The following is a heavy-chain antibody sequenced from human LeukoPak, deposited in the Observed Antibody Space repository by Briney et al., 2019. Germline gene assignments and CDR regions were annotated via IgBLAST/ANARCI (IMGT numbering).Heavy chain of an antibody. J-gene: IGHJ5*02. V-gene: IGHV4-34*01. D-gene: IGHD3-10*01. CDR3: ARVVLLWFGETLGGNWFDP. CDR1: GGSFSGYY. Sequence: KPPETLSLTCAVYGGSFSGYYWSWIRQPPGKGLEWIGEINHSGSTNYNPSLKSRVTISVDTSKNQFSLKLSSVTAADTAVYYCARVVLLWFGETLGGNWFDPWGQGTLVTVSS. CDR2: INHSGST.